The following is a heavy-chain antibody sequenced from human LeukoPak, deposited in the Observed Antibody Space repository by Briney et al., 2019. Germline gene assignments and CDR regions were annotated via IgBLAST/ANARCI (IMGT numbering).Heavy chain of an antibody. CDR2: INHSGGT. Sequence: SETLSLTCTVSGGSISSYYWSWIRQPPVKGLEWIGEINHSGGTNYNPSLKSRVTISVDTSKKQFSLKLSSVTAADTALYYCARGVDYYGVWGQGTLVAVSS. J-gene: IGHJ4*02. V-gene: IGHV4-34*01. D-gene: IGHD3-10*01. CDR1: GGSISSYY. CDR3: ARGVDYYGV.